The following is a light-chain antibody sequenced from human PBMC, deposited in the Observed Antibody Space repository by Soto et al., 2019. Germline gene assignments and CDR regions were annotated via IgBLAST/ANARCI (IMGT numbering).Light chain of an antibody. CDR1: SSNIGNNY. V-gene: IGLV1-51*01. CDR3: GTWDISLSALVV. Sequence: QSVLTQPPSVSAAPGQKVTISCSGSSSNIGNNYVSWYQQLPGTAPKLLIYDNNKRPSVIPDRFSGSQSGTSATLGITGLQTGDEAYYYCGTWDISLSALVVFGGGTQLTVL. J-gene: IGLJ2*01. CDR2: DNN.